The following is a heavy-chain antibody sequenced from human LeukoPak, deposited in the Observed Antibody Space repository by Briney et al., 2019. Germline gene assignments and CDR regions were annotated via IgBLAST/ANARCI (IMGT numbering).Heavy chain of an antibody. V-gene: IGHV3-66*02. CDR3: ARGEDTTISQIFDY. J-gene: IGHJ4*02. CDR2: IYSGGNT. CDR1: GFTPRSNY. D-gene: IGHD2-15*01. Sequence: GGSLRLSRAASGFTPRSNYMSWVRQAPGRGLEWVSVIYSGGNTYYADSVKGRFTTSRDNSKNTVYLQMNSLRTEDTAVYYCARGEDTTISQIFDYWGQGTLVTVSS.